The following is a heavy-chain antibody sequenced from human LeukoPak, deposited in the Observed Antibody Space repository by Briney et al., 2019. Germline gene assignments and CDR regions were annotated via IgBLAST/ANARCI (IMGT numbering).Heavy chain of an antibody. CDR2: IYPGDSDT. J-gene: IGHJ4*02. V-gene: IGHV5-51*01. D-gene: IGHD4-17*01. Sequence: GESLKTSCKGPGYNFTRYWIGWVRQMPGEGLGWRGIIYPGDSDTRYSPSLQCQVTISTDKSISTAYLQWSSLKASDTAMYYCARGGRRGDYVFDYWGQGTLVTVSS. CDR1: GYNFTRYW. CDR3: ARGGRRGDYVFDY.